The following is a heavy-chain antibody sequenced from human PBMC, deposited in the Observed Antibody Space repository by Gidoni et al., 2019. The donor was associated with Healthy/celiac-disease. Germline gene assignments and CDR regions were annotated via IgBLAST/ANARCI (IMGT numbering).Heavy chain of an antibody. J-gene: IGHJ4*02. CDR1: GFTFSISG. CDR3: ARDQGGDYDSLPFDY. D-gene: IGHD4-17*01. V-gene: IGHV3-33*01. Sequence: QVQLVESGGGVVQPGRSLRLSWAAYGFTFSISGMHGVRQAPGKGLAWVAVIWYDGSNKYYADSVKGRFTISRDNSKNTLYLQMNSLRAEDTAVYYCARDQGGDYDSLPFDYWGQGTLVTVSS. CDR2: IWYDGSNK.